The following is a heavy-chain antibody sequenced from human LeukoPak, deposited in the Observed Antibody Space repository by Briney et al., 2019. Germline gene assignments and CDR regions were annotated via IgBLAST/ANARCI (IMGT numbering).Heavy chain of an antibody. Sequence: PGGSLRLSCSASGFIFSSYAMHWVRQAPGKGLEYVSSISDNGGTTYYADSVKGRFTISRDNSKNTLFLQMSSLRPEDTAVYFCIKDLRYYYGSGSYYLTWGQGSLVTVSS. J-gene: IGHJ5*02. D-gene: IGHD3-10*01. V-gene: IGHV3-64D*09. CDR3: IKDLRYYYGSGSYYLT. CDR1: GFIFSSYA. CDR2: ISDNGGTT.